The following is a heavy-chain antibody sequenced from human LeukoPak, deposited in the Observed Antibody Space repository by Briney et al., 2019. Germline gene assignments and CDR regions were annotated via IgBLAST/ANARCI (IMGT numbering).Heavy chain of an antibody. V-gene: IGHV3-23*01. CDR2: ISGSGGST. J-gene: IGHJ4*02. Sequence: GGSLRLSCAASGFTFSSYAMSWARQAPGKGLEWVSAISGSGGSTYYADSVKGRFTIPRDNSKNTLYLQMNSLRAEDTAIYYCAKSVSPGGYVGSLYFFDDWGQGTLVTVSS. CDR3: AKSVSPGGYVGSLYFFDD. D-gene: IGHD1-26*01. CDR1: GFTFSSYA.